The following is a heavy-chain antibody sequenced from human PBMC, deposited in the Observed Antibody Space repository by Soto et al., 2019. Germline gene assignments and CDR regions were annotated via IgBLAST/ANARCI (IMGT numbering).Heavy chain of an antibody. CDR3: ARRTYYYDSSGYYYGIYFDY. CDR1: GFTFSSYA. D-gene: IGHD3-22*01. Sequence: GSLRLSCAASGFTFSSYAMSWVRQAPGKGLEWVSAISGSGGSTYYADSVKGRFTISRDNSKNTLYLQMNSLRAEDTAVYYCARRTYYYDSSGYYYGIYFDYWGQGTLVTVSS. CDR2: ISGSGGST. J-gene: IGHJ4*02. V-gene: IGHV3-23*01.